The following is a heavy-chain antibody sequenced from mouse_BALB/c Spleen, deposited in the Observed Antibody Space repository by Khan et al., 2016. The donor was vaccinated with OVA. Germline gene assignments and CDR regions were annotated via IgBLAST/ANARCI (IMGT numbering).Heavy chain of an antibody. Sequence: VQLKQSGAELARPGASVKMSCKASGYTFTSYTIHWIKQRPGQGLEWIGYINPSNGYTNYNQKFKDKATFTADKSSTTAYMQLSSLTSDDSAVYNWVRDRAYYRNDGWFAYWGQGTLVTVSA. CDR2: INPSNGYT. D-gene: IGHD2-14*01. J-gene: IGHJ3*01. CDR3: VRDRAYYRNDGWFAY. CDR1: GYTFTSYT. V-gene: IGHV1-4*01.